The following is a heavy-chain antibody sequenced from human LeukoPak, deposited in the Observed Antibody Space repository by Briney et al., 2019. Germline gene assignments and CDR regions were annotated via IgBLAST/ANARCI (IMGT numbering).Heavy chain of an antibody. V-gene: IGHV3-21*01. CDR3: ARIWEGGY. Sequence: GGSLRLSCAASGFTFSSYRMNWVRQAPGKGLEWVSCISSSSNYIYYADSVKGRFTISGDNAKNPLYLQMTSLRVEDTAVYYCARIWEGGYWGQGTLVTVSS. CDR2: ISSSSNYI. J-gene: IGHJ4*02. CDR1: GFTFSSYR. D-gene: IGHD1-26*01.